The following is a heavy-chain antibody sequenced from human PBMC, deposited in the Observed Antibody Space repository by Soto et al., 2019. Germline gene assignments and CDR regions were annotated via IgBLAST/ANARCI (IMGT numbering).Heavy chain of an antibody. V-gene: IGHV3-30*18. CDR1: GFTVSSYG. CDR3: AKNVVGWLRTTYYYGMDV. Sequence: PGGSLRLSCAASGFTVSSYGMHWVRQAPGKGLEWVAVISYDGSNKYYADSVKGRFTISRDNSKNTLYLQMNSLRAEDTAVYYCAKNVVGWLRTTYYYGMDVWGQGATVTVSS. CDR2: ISYDGSNK. D-gene: IGHD2-2*01. J-gene: IGHJ6*02.